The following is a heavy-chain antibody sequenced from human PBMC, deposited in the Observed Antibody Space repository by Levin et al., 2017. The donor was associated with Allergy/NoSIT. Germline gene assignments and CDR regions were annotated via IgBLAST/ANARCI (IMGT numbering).Heavy chain of an antibody. CDR1: GLTFSSYA. V-gene: IGHV3-23*01. Sequence: SCAASGLTFSSYAMSWVRQAPGKGLEWVSAISGSGGSTYYADSVKGRFTISRDNSKNTLYLQMNSLRAEDTAVYYCAKDRRGGLLVVTDFDYWGQGTLVTVSS. D-gene: IGHD2-21*02. CDR3: AKDRRGGLLVVTDFDY. CDR2: ISGSGGST. J-gene: IGHJ4*02.